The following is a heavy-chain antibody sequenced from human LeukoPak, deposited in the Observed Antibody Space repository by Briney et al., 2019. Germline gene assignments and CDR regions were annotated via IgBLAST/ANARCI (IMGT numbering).Heavy chain of an antibody. CDR3: AKPQYYGSGSPLDY. CDR1: GGTFSSYA. J-gene: IGHJ4*02. CDR2: VIPIFDTA. D-gene: IGHD3-10*01. Sequence: SSVKVSCQASGGTFSSYAISWVRQAPGQGREWMGRVIPIFDTANYAQKFQGRVTITTDESTSTAYMELSSLRSEDTAVYYCAKPQYYGSGSPLDYWGQGTLVTVSS. V-gene: IGHV1-69*05.